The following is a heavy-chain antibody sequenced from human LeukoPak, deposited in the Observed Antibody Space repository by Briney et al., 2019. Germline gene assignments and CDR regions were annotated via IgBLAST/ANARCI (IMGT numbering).Heavy chain of an antibody. V-gene: IGHV3-23*01. J-gene: IGHJ4*02. CDR3: AKDGGSLGYY. Sequence: GGSLRLSCAASGFTFSNSAMSWVRQAPGRGLEWVSTISGSGGSTYYADSVKGRFTISRDNSKNTLYLQMNSLRAEDTAVYYCAKDGGSLGYYWGQGTLVTVSS. CDR2: ISGSGGST. D-gene: IGHD3-16*01. CDR1: GFTFSNSA.